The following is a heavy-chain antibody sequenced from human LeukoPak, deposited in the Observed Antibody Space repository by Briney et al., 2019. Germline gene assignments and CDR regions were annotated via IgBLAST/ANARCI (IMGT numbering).Heavy chain of an antibody. J-gene: IGHJ3*02. CDR3: ARYGFSSVWQGGWHAFDI. D-gene: IGHD6-25*01. CDR2: INPTSGDT. CDR1: GYTFTSYY. Sequence: GASVKVPCKASGYTFTSYYVHWVRQAPGQGLEWMGIINPTSGDTNYAQNFQGRVTMTRDMSTSTVYMELSSLRSEDTAVYYCARYGFSSVWQGGWHAFDIWGLGTMVTVSS. V-gene: IGHV1-46*01.